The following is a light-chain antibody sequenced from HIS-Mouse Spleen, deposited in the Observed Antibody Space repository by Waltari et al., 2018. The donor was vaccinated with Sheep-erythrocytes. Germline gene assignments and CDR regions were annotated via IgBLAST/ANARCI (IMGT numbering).Light chain of an antibody. J-gene: IGLJ2*01. CDR1: SIDVGRYNL. CDR2: EGS. V-gene: IGLV2-23*01. Sequence: QSALTQPASVSGSPGQSITTSCTGTSIDVGRYNLVSWYQQHPGKAPKLMIYEGSKRPSGVSNRFSGSKSGNTASLTISGLQAEDEADYYCCSYAGSSTLVFGGGTKLTVL. CDR3: CSYAGSSTLV.